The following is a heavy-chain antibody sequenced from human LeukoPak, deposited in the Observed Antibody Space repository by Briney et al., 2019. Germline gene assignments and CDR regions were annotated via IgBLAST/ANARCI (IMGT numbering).Heavy chain of an antibody. J-gene: IGHJ5*02. CDR1: GFTFSGFW. Sequence: GGSLRLSCAVSGFTFSGFWMSWSRQAPGKGLEWVASINSDGSEGYYADVVKGRFTISRDNSKNTLYLQMNSLTAEDTAMYYCARDSYQDYYGRFDPWGQGTLVIVSS. D-gene: IGHD3-10*01. V-gene: IGHV3-7*01. CDR2: INSDGSEG. CDR3: ARDSYQDYYGRFDP.